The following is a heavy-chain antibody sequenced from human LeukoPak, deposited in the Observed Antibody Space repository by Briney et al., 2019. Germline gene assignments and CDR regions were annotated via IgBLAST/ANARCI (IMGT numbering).Heavy chain of an antibody. CDR3: ARHHPTVTPYYMDV. Sequence: SETLSLTCTVSGGSISSSNYYWGWIRQPPGKGLEWIGSISYSGSSYYNPSLKSRVTISVDTSKNQFSLKVNSVTAADTAVYYCARHHPTVTPYYMDVWGKGTTVTISS. J-gene: IGHJ6*03. V-gene: IGHV4-39*01. CDR2: ISYSGSS. CDR1: GGSISSSNYY. D-gene: IGHD4-17*01.